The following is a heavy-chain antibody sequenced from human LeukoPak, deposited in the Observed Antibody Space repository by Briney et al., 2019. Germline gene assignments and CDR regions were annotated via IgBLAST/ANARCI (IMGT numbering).Heavy chain of an antibody. V-gene: IGHV1-69*04. CDR1: GGTFISYA. CDR3: ATVESNYAYRLSDAFDI. D-gene: IGHD4-11*01. Sequence: SVKVSCKASGGTFISYAISWVRQAPGQGLEWMGRIIPILGIANYAQKFQGRVTITADKSTSTAYMELSSLRSEDTAVYYCATVESNYAYRLSDAFDIWGQGTMVTVSS. CDR2: IIPILGIA. J-gene: IGHJ3*02.